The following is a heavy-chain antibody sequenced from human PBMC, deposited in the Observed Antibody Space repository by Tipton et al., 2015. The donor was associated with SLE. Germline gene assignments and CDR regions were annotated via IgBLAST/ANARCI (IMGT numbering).Heavy chain of an antibody. CDR3: AIPRGIAARDDAFDI. CDR1: GYTFTSYD. J-gene: IGHJ3*02. D-gene: IGHD6-6*01. CDR2: MNPNSGNT. Sequence: QLVQSGAEVKKPGASVKVSCKASGYTFTSYDINWVRQATGQGLEWMGWMNPNSGNTGYAQKLQGRVTMTTVTSTSTAYMELRSLRSDDTAVYYCAIPRGIAARDDAFDIWGQGTMVTVSS. V-gene: IGHV1-8*01.